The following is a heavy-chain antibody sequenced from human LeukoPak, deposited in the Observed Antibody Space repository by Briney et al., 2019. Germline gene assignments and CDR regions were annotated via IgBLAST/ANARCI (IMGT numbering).Heavy chain of an antibody. CDR1: GASIRSSEYY. Sequence: SETLSLTCVLSGASIRSSEYYWAWIRQPPGKGLEWIGTVYYSGSTYYNPSLKSRLTISVDTSNNSISLKVTSLTAADTAVYYCARHGNWEPFDYWGQGSLVTVSS. D-gene: IGHD1-1*01. V-gene: IGHV4-39*01. CDR3: ARHGNWEPFDY. J-gene: IGHJ4*02. CDR2: VYYSGST.